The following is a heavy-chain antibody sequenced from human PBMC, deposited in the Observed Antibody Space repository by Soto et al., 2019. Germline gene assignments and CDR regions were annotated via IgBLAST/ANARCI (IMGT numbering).Heavy chain of an antibody. Sequence: QDQLVQSGAEVKKPGASVTVSCKASGYSFTNYGVTWVRQAPGQGLEWMGWISAFNGNTHYAQNLQGRVTMTTDASSSTAYMELGSLRTDVTAVYYCARDRGVAPPVAGNTHYYYYMDVWGIGTTVTVSS. J-gene: IGHJ6*03. CDR1: GYSFTNYG. V-gene: IGHV1-18*01. CDR2: ISAFNGNT. CDR3: ARDRGVAPPVAGNTHYYYYMDV. D-gene: IGHD6-19*01.